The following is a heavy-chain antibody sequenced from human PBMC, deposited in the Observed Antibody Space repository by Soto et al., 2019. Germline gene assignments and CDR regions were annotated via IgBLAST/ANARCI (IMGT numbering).Heavy chain of an antibody. CDR1: GYTFSSYY. J-gene: IGHJ4*02. D-gene: IGHD2-21*01. Sequence: QVLLVQSGAEVKKPGASVNISCKASGYTFSSYYMHWVRQAPGQGLEWMGIINPSGDSASYAEKFQGRVTMTRDTSTSTVYMELSSLRSEDTAVSYCARRATSSFCGGDCLDYWGQGSLVSVSS. CDR3: ARRATSSFCGGDCLDY. CDR2: INPSGDSA. V-gene: IGHV1-46*01.